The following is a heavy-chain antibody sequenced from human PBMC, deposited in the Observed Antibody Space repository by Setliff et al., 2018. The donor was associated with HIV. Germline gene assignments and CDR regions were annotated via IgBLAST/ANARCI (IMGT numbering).Heavy chain of an antibody. D-gene: IGHD2-2*01. CDR1: GGSVGSSSYY. V-gene: IGHV4-39*07. Sequence: PPETLSLTCTVSGGSVGSSSYYWAWIRQPPGKGLEWIGSIYYTGNTKYNPSLESRVTFSIDTSENQFSLRLASVTAADTAIYYCARDDSIVLVPAIMRGDGFDFWGQGRMVTVSS. CDR2: IYYTGNT. CDR3: ARDDSIVLVPAIMRGDGFDF. J-gene: IGHJ3*01.